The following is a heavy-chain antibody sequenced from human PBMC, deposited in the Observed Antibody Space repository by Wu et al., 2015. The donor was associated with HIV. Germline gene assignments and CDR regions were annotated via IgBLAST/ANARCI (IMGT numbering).Heavy chain of an antibody. J-gene: IGHJ5*02. Sequence: QVQLVQSGAEVKKPGASVKVSCKASGYTFTSYGISWVRQAPGQGLEWMGWISAYNGNTNYAQKLQGRVTMTTDTSTSTAYMELRSLRSDDTAVYYCARAGGYRANWGDRFLVGAGNWFDPGAREPWSPSPQ. CDR3: ARAGGYRANWGDRFLVGAGNWFDP. V-gene: IGHV1-18*01. CDR2: ISAYNGNT. D-gene: IGHD7-27*01. CDR1: GYTFTSYG.